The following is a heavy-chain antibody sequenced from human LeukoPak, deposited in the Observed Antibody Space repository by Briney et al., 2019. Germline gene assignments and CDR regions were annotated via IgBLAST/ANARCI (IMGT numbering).Heavy chain of an antibody. J-gene: IGHJ4*02. CDR2: ISAYNGNT. Sequence: GASVKVSCKASGYTFTSYGISWVRQAPGQGLEWMGWISAYNGNTNYAQKLQGRVTMTTDTSTSTAYMELRSLRSDDTAVYYCARDVDTYYYDSSGYKYWGQGTLVTVSS. CDR3: ARDVDTYYYDSSGYKY. CDR1: GYTFTSYG. D-gene: IGHD3-22*01. V-gene: IGHV1-18*01.